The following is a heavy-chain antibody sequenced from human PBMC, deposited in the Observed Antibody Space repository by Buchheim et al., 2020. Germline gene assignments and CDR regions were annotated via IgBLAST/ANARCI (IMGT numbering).Heavy chain of an antibody. V-gene: IGHV3-74*03. D-gene: IGHD2/OR15-2a*01. Sequence: EVQLVESGGGVVQRGKSLRLSCAASGFIFSGYWMHWVRQVPGKGLVWVSRINGDGSSTTYADSVKGRFTISRDNAKNTLYLQINSLRAEDTAVYYCARGLRLKNTGSYFFYMDVWGKGTT. J-gene: IGHJ6*03. CDR3: ARGLRLKNTGSYFFYMDV. CDR1: GFIFSGYW. CDR2: INGDGSST.